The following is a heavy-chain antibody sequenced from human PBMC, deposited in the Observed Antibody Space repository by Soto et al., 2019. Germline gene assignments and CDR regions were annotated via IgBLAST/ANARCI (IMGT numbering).Heavy chain of an antibody. J-gene: IGHJ4*02. V-gene: IGHV1-18*01. CDR3: ARLYDFWSGYSPYYFDY. CDR1: GYTFTSYG. CDR2: ISAYNGNT. Sequence: GASVKVSCKASGYTFTSYGISWVRQAPGQGLERMGWISAYNGNTNYAQKLQGRVTMTTDTSTSTAYMELRSLRSDDTAVYYCARLYDFWSGYSPYYFDYWGQGTLVTVSS. D-gene: IGHD3-3*01.